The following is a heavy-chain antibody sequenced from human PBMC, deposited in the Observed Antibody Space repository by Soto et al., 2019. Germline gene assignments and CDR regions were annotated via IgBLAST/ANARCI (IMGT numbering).Heavy chain of an antibody. CDR3: ARQGGEYNTTSDY. V-gene: IGHV5-51*01. CDR1: GYTFSKYW. Sequence: GESLKISCKGSGYTFSKYWIGWVRQTPGKGLEWMGMIYPGDSDARYSPSSEGQVTFSVDKSINTAYLQWNSLKASDTAMYYCARQGGEYNTTSDYWGQGTLVTVSS. J-gene: IGHJ4*02. D-gene: IGHD3-10*01. CDR2: IYPGDSDA.